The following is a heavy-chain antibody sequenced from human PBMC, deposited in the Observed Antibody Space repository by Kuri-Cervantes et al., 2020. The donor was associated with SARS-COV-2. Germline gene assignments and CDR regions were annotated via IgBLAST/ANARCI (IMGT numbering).Heavy chain of an antibody. CDR3: ARHPHAVAGPIDY. CDR2: IKHSGST. V-gene: IGHV4-34*01. CDR1: GGSFNDYW. D-gene: IGHD6-19*01. Sequence: SETLSLTCAVYGGSFNDYWWSWVRQPPGTGLEWIGDIKHSGSTNCNPSLKSRVAISVDTSKNQFSLKLSSVTAADTAVYYCARHPHAVAGPIDYWGQGTLVTVSS. J-gene: IGHJ4*02.